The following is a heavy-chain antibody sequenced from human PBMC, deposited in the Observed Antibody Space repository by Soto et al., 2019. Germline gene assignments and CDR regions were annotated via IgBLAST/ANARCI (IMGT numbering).Heavy chain of an antibody. V-gene: IGHV3-33*01. D-gene: IGHD2-8*01. CDR2: IWYDGSNK. Sequence: QVQLVESGGGVVQPGRSLRLSCAASGFTFSSYGMHWVRQAPGKGLEWVAVIWYDGSNKYYADSVKGRFTISRDNSKNTLYLQMNSLRAEDMAVYYCARSPRDIVLMVYAYYFDYWGQGTLVTVSS. CDR3: ARSPRDIVLMVYAYYFDY. CDR1: GFTFSSYG. J-gene: IGHJ4*02.